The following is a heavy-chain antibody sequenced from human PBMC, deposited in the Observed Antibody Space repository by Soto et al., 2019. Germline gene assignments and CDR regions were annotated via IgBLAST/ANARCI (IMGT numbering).Heavy chain of an antibody. Sequence: GGSLRLSCAASGFTFSIYGMHWVRQAPGKGLEWVAVIWNDGSNKYYADSVKGRFTISRDNSKNTLYLQMNSLRAEDTAVYYCAKDLCLRTVTAPPYFDYWGQGTLVTVSS. CDR1: GFTFSIYG. V-gene: IGHV3-30*02. CDR2: IWNDGSNK. CDR3: AKDLCLRTVTAPPYFDY. J-gene: IGHJ4*02. D-gene: IGHD4-4*01.